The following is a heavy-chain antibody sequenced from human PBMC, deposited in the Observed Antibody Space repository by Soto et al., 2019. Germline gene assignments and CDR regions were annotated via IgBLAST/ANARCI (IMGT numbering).Heavy chain of an antibody. J-gene: IGHJ4*02. CDR1: GFTFSSYA. CDR2: ISGGGETT. CDR3: AFNSGSGSYYFDY. D-gene: IGHD3-10*01. Sequence: EVQLLESGGGLVQPGGSLRLSCAASGFTFSSYAMWWVRQAPGKGLECVSAISGGGETTYYADSVKGRFTISRDNSKNTRYLQMNSLRAEDTAVYYCAFNSGSGSYYFDYWGQGTLGTVSS. V-gene: IGHV3-23*01.